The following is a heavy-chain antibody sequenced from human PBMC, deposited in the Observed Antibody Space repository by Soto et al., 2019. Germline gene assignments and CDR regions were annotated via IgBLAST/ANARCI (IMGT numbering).Heavy chain of an antibody. J-gene: IGHJ5*02. V-gene: IGHV3-11*01. D-gene: IGHD3-9*01. CDR3: ARAASYYDILTGSANWFDP. CDR2: ISSSGSTI. CDR1: GFTFSDYY. Sequence: GGSLRLSCAASGFTFSDYYMSWIRQAPGKGLEWVSYISSSGSTIYYADSVKGRFTISRDNAKNSLYLQMNSLRAEDTAVYYYARAASYYDILTGSANWFDPWGQGTLVTVSS.